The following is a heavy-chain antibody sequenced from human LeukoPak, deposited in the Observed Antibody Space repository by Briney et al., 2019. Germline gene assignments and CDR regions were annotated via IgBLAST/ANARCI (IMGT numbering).Heavy chain of an antibody. V-gene: IGHV1-8*01. CDR2: MNPNSGNT. J-gene: IGHJ6*03. Sequence: ASVKVSCKASGYTFTSYDINWVRQATGQGLEWMGWMNPNSGNTGYAQKFQGRVTMTRNTSISTAYMELSSLRSEDTAVYYCARDHPRELERPHYYYYYMDVWGKGTTVTVSS. CDR3: ARDHPRELERPHYYYYYMDV. CDR1: GYTFTSYD. D-gene: IGHD1-1*01.